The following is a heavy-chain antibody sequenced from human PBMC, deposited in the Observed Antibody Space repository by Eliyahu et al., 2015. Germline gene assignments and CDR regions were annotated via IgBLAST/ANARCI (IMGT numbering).Heavy chain of an antibody. CDR3: ARSVGPLDY. Sequence: EVQLVESGGGLVQPGGSLRLSCAASGFNFSPYSMNWVRQPPGKGLEWVSYITSSSSSIYYADSVKGRFTISRDDAKNSVYLQMDSLRVEDTAVYYCARSVGPLDYWGLGTLVTVSS. J-gene: IGHJ4*02. V-gene: IGHV3-48*01. CDR1: GFNFSPYS. CDR2: ITSSSSSI.